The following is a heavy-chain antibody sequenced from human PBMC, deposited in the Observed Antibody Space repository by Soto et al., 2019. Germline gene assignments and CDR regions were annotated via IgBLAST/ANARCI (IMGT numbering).Heavy chain of an antibody. J-gene: IGHJ5*02. CDR2: MNPNSGNT. CDR1: GYTFTSYD. D-gene: IGHD3-3*01. V-gene: IGHV1-8*01. Sequence: GASVKVSCKASGYTFTSYDINWVRQATGQGLEWMGWMNPNSGNTGYAQKFQGRVTMTRNTSISTAYMELSSLRSEDTAVYYCARAREERGSGYYDFWSGYFEKYNWFDPWGQGTLVPVSS. CDR3: ARAREERGSGYYDFWSGYFEKYNWFDP.